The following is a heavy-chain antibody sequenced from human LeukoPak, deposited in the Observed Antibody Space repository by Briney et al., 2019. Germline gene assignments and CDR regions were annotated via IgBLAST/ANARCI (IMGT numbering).Heavy chain of an antibody. CDR3: ASNRLSGYEPSPFDY. V-gene: IGHV3-30*03. D-gene: IGHD3-16*01. CDR1: GFTFITYG. Sequence: PGGSLRLSCAASGFTFITYGMHWVRQAPGKGLEWVAVISYDGSNKYYADSVKGRFTISRDNSKNTLYLQMNSLRAEDTAVYYCASNRLSGYEPSPFDYWGQGTLVTVSS. J-gene: IGHJ4*02. CDR2: ISYDGSNK.